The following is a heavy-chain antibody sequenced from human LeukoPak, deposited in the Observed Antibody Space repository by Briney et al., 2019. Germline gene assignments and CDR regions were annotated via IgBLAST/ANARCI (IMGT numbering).Heavy chain of an antibody. CDR1: GFTFSSYG. D-gene: IGHD6-19*01. CDR2: ISCDGSNK. Sequence: GRSLRLSCAASGFTFSSYGMHWVRQAPGKGLEWVAVISCDGSNKYYADSVRGRFTISRDNSKNTLYLQMNSLRAEDTAVYYCAKAPRRQWLVLDYWGQGTLVTVSS. CDR3: AKAPRRQWLVLDY. J-gene: IGHJ4*02. V-gene: IGHV3-30*18.